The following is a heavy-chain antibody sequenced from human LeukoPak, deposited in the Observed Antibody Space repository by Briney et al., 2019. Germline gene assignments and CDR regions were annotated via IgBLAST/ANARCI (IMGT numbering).Heavy chain of an antibody. CDR2: IKQDGSEK. D-gene: IGHD2-15*01. CDR1: GFTFGSYW. V-gene: IGHV3-7*05. J-gene: IGHJ4*02. Sequence: GGSLRLSCAASGFTFGSYWMSWVRQAPGKGLEWVANIKQDGSEKYYVDSVKGRFTISRDNAKNSLYLQMNSLRAEDTAVYYCARIRWTVGIDYWGQGTLVTVSS. CDR3: ARIRWTVGIDY.